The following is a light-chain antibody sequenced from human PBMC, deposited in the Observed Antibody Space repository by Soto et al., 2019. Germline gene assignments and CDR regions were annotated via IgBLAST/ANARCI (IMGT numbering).Light chain of an antibody. CDR2: DAS. V-gene: IGKV3-20*01. CDR1: QNVGNNY. J-gene: IGKJ4*01. CDR3: EQYAYSPLT. Sequence: EIVLTQSPGTLSLSPGERATISCRARQNVGNNYLAWFQQTPGQAPRLLIFDASSRATGIPDRFSGSGSGTDFTLTINRLEPDDFTVYYCEQYAYSPLTFGGGTKVEF.